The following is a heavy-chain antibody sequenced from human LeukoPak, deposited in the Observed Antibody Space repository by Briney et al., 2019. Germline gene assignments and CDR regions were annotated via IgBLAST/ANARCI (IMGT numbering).Heavy chain of an antibody. CDR1: RFTFNMYA. V-gene: IGHV3-23*01. CDR2: ISGSGGGT. J-gene: IGHJ6*03. Sequence: GGSLRLSCAASRFTFNMYAMSWVRQAPGRGLEWVSSISGSGGGTFYRNSVRDRFIISRDNSRNTLFLEMRALRAEDTAMYYCAKRDESFFYMDVWGKGTTVTVSS. CDR3: AKRDESFFYMDV.